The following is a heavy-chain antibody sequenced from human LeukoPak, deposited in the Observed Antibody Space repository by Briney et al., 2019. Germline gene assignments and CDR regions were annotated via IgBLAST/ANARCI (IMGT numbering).Heavy chain of an antibody. V-gene: IGHV4-59*01. CDR2: IYYSGST. CDR1: GGSISSYY. J-gene: IGHJ4*02. D-gene: IGHD3-16*01. CDR3: ARAYPGGGNFDY. Sequence: SETLSLTCTVSGGSISSYYWSWIRQPPGKGLEWIGYIYYSGSTNYNPSLKSRVTISVDTSKNQFSLKLSSVTAADTAAYYCARAYPGGGNFDYWGQGTLVTVSS.